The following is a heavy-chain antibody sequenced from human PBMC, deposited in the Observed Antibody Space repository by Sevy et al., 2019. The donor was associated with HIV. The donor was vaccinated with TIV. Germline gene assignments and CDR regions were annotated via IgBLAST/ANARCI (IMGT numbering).Heavy chain of an antibody. CDR1: GDNVSSNSAA. J-gene: IGHJ3*02. D-gene: IGHD3-22*01. CDR3: AGRYYYDSSGYYSDAFDI. CDR2: TYYRSKWYN. Sequence: SQTLSLTCAISGDNVSSNSAAWNWIRQSPSRGLEWLGRTYYRSKWYNDYAVSVKSRITINPDTSKNQFSLQLNSVTPEDTAVYYCAGRYYYDSSGYYSDAFDIWGQGTMVTVSS. V-gene: IGHV6-1*01.